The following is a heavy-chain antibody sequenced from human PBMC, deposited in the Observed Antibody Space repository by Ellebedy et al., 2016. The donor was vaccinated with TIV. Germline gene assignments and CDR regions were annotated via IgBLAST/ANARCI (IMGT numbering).Heavy chain of an antibody. CDR2: IIPILGIA. V-gene: IGHV1-69*04. D-gene: IGHD2-21*02. J-gene: IGHJ4*02. Sequence: AASVKVSCKASGGPFSSYAISWVRQAPGQGLEWMGRIIPILGIANYAQKFQGRVTITADKSTGTAYMELSSLRSEDTAVYYCARDSGAYCGGDCYNIDYWGQGTLVTVSS. CDR1: GGPFSSYA. CDR3: ARDSGAYCGGDCYNIDY.